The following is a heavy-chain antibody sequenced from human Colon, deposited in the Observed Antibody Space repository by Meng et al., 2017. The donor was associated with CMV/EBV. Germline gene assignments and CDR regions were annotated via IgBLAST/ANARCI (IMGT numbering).Heavy chain of an antibody. V-gene: IGHV2-5*02. CDR1: GFSLNTYEVG. J-gene: IGHJ4*02. D-gene: IGHD2-2*01. CDR3: AHKSLPAAFFDY. CDR2: IYWDDDK. Sequence: QITLKESGPTLVKPTQTLKLTCTFSGFSLNTYEVGVGWFRQPPGKAPEWLALIYWDDDKRYRSSLGNRLTLTHDASKNQVVLTMTDMDPVDTATYYCAHKSLPAAFFDYWSQGTLVTVSS.